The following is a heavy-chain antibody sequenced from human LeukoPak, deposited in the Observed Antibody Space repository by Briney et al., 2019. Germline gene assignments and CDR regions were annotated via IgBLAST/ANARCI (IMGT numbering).Heavy chain of an antibody. J-gene: IGHJ4*02. CDR2: IYHSGST. CDR3: ARGIAAAGFDY. Sequence: TSETLSLTCTVSGGSISSYYWSWIRQPPGKGLEWIGYIYHSGSTYYNPSLKSRVTISVDRSKNQFSLKLSSVTAADTAVYYCARGIAAAGFDYWGQGTLVTVSS. CDR1: GGSISSYY. D-gene: IGHD6-13*01. V-gene: IGHV4-59*12.